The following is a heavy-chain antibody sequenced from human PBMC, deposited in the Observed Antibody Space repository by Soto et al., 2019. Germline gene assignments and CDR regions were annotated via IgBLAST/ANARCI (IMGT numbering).Heavy chain of an antibody. CDR2: INAGNGNT. CDR1: GYTFTVYA. V-gene: IGHV1-3*01. J-gene: IGHJ4*02. CDR3: ARAVAVPADFDY. Sequence: ASVKVSCKASGYTFTVYAIHWVRQAPGQRLEWMGWINAGNGNTKYSQKFQGRVTITRGTSASTAYMELSSLRSEDTAVYYCARAVAVPADFDYWGQGTLVTVS. D-gene: IGHD6-19*01.